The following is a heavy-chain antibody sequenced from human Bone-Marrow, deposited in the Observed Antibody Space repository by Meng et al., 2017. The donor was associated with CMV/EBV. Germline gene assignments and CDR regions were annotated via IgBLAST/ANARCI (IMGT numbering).Heavy chain of an antibody. V-gene: IGHV1-2*02. CDR1: GYS. CDR2: IKSNSGVT. CDR3: ARALLRFLECSPNGSPSFDY. J-gene: IGHJ4*02. Sequence: GYSTHWVRQARGQGLEWMEWIKSNSGVTNYSQTFLGGVTMTTDTSISTASMELSRLRSSDTAVYYCARALLRFLECSPNGSPSFDYWGQGTLVTVSS. D-gene: IGHD3-3*01.